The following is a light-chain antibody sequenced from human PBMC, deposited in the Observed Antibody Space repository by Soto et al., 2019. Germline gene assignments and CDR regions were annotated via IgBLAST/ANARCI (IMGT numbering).Light chain of an antibody. CDR2: GAS. Sequence: EIVLTQSPGTLPLSPGERATLFCMASQSFTTSQLAGYQQRPGQVPRVLIYGASNRATGIPDRFSGSGSGTDFTLIISSLEPEDFAVYYCQQCGSSGAFGQGTKVDI. CDR1: QSFTTSQ. V-gene: IGKV3-20*01. J-gene: IGKJ1*01. CDR3: QQCGSSGA.